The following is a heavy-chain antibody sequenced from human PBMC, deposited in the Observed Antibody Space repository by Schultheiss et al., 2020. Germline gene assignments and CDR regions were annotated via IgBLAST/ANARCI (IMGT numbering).Heavy chain of an antibody. J-gene: IGHJ2*01. Sequence: GGSLRLSCADSGFTFSAYSMNWVRQAPGKGLEWISYISISGDVVQYADSVKGRFTLSRDNAKNSLLLDMDSLRAEDTAVYYCARDEIGIAAGVSYWYFDLWGRGTLVTVSS. CDR1: GFTFSAYS. CDR2: ISISGDVV. V-gene: IGHV3-48*01. D-gene: IGHD6-13*01. CDR3: ARDEIGIAAGVSYWYFDL.